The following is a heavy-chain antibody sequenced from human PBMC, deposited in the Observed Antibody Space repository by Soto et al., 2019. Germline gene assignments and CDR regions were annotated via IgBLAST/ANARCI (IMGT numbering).Heavy chain of an antibody. CDR1: GFTFTSSA. Sequence: EASVKVSCKASGFTFTSSAVQWVRQARGQRLEWIGWIVVGSGNTNYAQKFQERVTITRDMSTSTAYMELSSLRSEDTAVYYCAADVYYGSGTFDYWGQGTLVTVSS. J-gene: IGHJ4*02. CDR2: IVVGSGNT. CDR3: AADVYYGSGTFDY. V-gene: IGHV1-58*01. D-gene: IGHD3-10*01.